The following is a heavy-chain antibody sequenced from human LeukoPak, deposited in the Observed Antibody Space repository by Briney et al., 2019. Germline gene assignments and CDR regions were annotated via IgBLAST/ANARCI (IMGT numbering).Heavy chain of an antibody. D-gene: IGHD3-16*01. CDR1: GFTFSTYW. CDR3: VRDTFSPDAFDI. CDR2: IKEDGSTT. J-gene: IGHJ3*02. Sequence: GGSLRLSCAASGFTFSTYWMTWVRQAPGKGPEWVANIKEDGSTTYYVDSVKGRFNISRDNAKNSLYPQMNSLRAEDTAVYYCVRDTFSPDAFDIWGQGTMVTVSS. V-gene: IGHV3-7*01.